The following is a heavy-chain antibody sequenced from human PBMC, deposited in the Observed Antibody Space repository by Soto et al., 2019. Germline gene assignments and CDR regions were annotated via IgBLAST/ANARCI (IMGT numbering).Heavy chain of an antibody. CDR3: ARDPSEGRVGNWFES. V-gene: IGHV3-21*01. Sequence: EVQLVESGGGLVKPGGSLRLSCAASGFTFSRYGMNWVRQAPGKGLEWVSSISSSTSYVYYADSVKGRFSVSRDNAKKILYLEMYALRTEDTAVYYCARDPSEGRVGNWFESGGQGTLVTVSS. J-gene: IGHJ5*01. CDR2: ISSSTSYV. CDR1: GFTFSRYG. D-gene: IGHD2-2*01.